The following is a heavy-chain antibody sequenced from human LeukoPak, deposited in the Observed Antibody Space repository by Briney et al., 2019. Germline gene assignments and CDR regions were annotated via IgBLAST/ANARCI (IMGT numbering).Heavy chain of an antibody. D-gene: IGHD3-22*01. V-gene: IGHV3-23*01. J-gene: IGHJ4*02. Sequence: PGGSLRLSCAASGFTFSSYAMSWVRQAPGKGLEWVSAISGSGGSTYYADSVKGRFTISRDNSKNTLYLQMNSLRAEDTAVYYCAKDTRSLYYYDSSGYSGYYFDYWGQGTLVTVSS. CDR1: GFTFSSYA. CDR2: ISGSGGST. CDR3: AKDTRSLYYYDSSGYSGYYFDY.